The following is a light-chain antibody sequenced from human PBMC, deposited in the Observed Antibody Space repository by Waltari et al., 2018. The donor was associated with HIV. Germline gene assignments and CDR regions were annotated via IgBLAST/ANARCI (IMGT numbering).Light chain of an antibody. V-gene: IGLV2-14*03. CDR1: SSDAGGYNF. J-gene: IGLJ3*02. CDR3: SSYTSSSMV. Sequence: QSALTQPASVSGSPGQSITISCTGTSSDAGGYNFVSWYQQRPGKAPKLMIYDVSNRPSGVSNRFSGSKSGNTASLTISGLQAEDEAAYYCSSYTSSSMVFGGGTNLTVL. CDR2: DVS.